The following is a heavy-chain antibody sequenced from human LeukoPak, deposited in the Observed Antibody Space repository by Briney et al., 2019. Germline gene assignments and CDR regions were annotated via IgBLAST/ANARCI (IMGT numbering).Heavy chain of an antibody. J-gene: IGHJ4*02. CDR1: GVSISSGGYY. CDR3: ARKISGAKGYFDY. D-gene: IGHD1-26*01. V-gene: IGHV4-31*03. Sequence: SETLSLTCTVSGVSISSGGYYWSWIRQHPGKGLEWIGYIYYSGSTYYNPSLKSRVTISVDTSKNQFSLELSSVTAADTAVYYCARKISGAKGYFDYWGQGNLVTVSS. CDR2: IYYSGST.